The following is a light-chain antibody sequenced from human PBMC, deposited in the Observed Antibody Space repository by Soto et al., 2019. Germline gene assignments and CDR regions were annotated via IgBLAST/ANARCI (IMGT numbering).Light chain of an antibody. CDR3: HQYNNWLALT. CDR1: QSVSSSY. J-gene: IGKJ4*01. Sequence: EIVLTQSPGNLSLSPGERATLSCRASQSVSSSYLAWYQQKPGQAPRLLIYGASSRATGIPDRFSGSGSGTEFTLTISSLQSEDSAVYYCHQYNNWLALTFGGGTKVDNK. CDR2: GAS. V-gene: IGKV3-20*01.